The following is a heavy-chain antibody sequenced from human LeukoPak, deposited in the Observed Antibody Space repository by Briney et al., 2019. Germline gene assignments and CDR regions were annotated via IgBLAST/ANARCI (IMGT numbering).Heavy chain of an antibody. CDR3: ARDSTYYYDSGSSGPHYFDN. CDR2: ITSGGTYA. J-gene: IGHJ4*02. Sequence: HPGGSLRLSCAASGFTFSNYAMHWVRQAPGKGLEWVSLITSGGTYAYCADSVKGRFTISRDNSKNTLYLQLNSLRAEDTAVYYCARDSTYYYDSGSSGPHYFDNWGQGTLVTVSS. CDR1: GFTFSNYA. D-gene: IGHD3-10*01. V-gene: IGHV3-30*01.